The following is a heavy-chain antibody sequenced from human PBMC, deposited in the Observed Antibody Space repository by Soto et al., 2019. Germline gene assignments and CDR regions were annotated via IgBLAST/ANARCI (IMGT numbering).Heavy chain of an antibody. CDR2: IYPGDSDT. CDR3: AFHASSRFGYYTDV. V-gene: IGHV5-51*01. Sequence: PGESLKISCKGSGYTFTTYWIGWVRQMPGKGLEWMGIIYPGDSDTRYSPSFQGQVSISADKSINTAYLQWSSLKASDTALYYCAFHASSRFGYYTDVWCTGTSVTVFS. J-gene: IGHJ6*03. CDR1: GYTFTTYW. D-gene: IGHD6-13*01.